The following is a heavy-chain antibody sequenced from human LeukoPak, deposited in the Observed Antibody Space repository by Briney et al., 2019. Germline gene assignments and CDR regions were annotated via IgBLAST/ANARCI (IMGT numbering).Heavy chain of an antibody. CDR1: GFTFSHYW. Sequence: PGGSLRLSCAASGFTFSHYWMSWARQAPGKGLEWVANINQDGSEKYYVDSVDGRFTISRVNAKSSVYLQMNSLRGEDTAVYYCARALGNSTGDYWGQGTLVTVSS. D-gene: IGHD7-27*01. CDR2: INQDGSEK. J-gene: IGHJ4*02. CDR3: ARALGNSTGDY. V-gene: IGHV3-7*04.